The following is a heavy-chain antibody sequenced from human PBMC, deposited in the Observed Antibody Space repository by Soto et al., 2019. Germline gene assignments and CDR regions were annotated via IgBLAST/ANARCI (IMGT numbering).Heavy chain of an antibody. CDR2: INHSGST. CDR3: ARGPYYYDSSGYYSDFDY. D-gene: IGHD3-22*01. V-gene: IGHV4-34*01. J-gene: IGHJ4*02. CDR1: GGSFSGYY. Sequence: QVQLQQWGAGLLKPSETLSLTCAVYGGSFSGYYWSWIRQPPGKGLEWIGEINHSGSTNYNPSLKSRVTIPVDTSKNQFSLKLSSVTAADTAVYYCARGPYYYDSSGYYSDFDYWGQGTLVTVSS.